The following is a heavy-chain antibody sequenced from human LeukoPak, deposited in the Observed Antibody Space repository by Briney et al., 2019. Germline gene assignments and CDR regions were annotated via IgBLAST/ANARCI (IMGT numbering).Heavy chain of an antibody. CDR1: GFTFRSYS. CDR3: ARGLFVLHYSSSSPFDY. D-gene: IGHD6-6*01. J-gene: IGHJ4*02. V-gene: IGHV3-21*01. Sequence: PGGSLRLSCAASGFTFRSYSMNWVRQAPGKGLEWVSFISGSSSYTYYADSVKGRFTISRDNAKSSLYLQMNSLRVEDAAVYYCARGLFVLHYSSSSPFDYWGQGTLVTVSS. CDR2: ISGSSSYT.